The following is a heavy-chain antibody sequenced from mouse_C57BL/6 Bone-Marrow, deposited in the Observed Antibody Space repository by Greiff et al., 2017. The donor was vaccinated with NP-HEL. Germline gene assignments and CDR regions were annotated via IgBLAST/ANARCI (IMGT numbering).Heavy chain of an antibody. CDR1: GYSITNGNHW. J-gene: IGHJ1*03. D-gene: IGHD2-10*01. Sequence: EVKLVESGPALVKPSQTVSLTCTVTGYSITNGNHWWNWIRQVSGSKLEWIGYISSSGSTDSNPSLKSRISITRDTSKNQLFLQLNSVTTEDIATYYCARDMGPYYDNERGYFDVWGTGTTVTVSS. CDR3: ARDMGPYYDNERGYFDV. V-gene: IGHV3-4*01. CDR2: ISSSGST.